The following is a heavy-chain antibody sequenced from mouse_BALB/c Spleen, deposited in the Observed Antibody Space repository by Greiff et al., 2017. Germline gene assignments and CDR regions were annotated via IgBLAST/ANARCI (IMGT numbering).Heavy chain of an antibody. J-gene: IGHJ4*01. CDR2: IDPANGNT. CDR3: AGWLLGAMDY. D-gene: IGHD2-3*01. Sequence: EVQLQQSGAELVKPGASVKLSCTASGFNIKDTYMHWVKQRPEQGLEWIGRIDPANGNTKYDPKFQGKATITADTSSNTAYLQLSSLTSEDTAVYYCAGWLLGAMDYWGQGTSVTVSA. CDR1: GFNIKDTY. V-gene: IGHV14-3*02.